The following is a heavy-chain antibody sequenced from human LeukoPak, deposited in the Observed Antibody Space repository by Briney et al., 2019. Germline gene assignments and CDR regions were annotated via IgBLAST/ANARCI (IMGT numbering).Heavy chain of an antibody. J-gene: IGHJ4*02. CDR2: ISAYNGNT. CDR1: GYTFTSYG. CDR3: ARVIRFLEWLLYREPEFDY. Sequence: ASVKVSCKASGYTFTSYGISRVRQAPGQGLEWMGWISAYNGNTNYAQKLQGRVTMTTDTSTSTAYMELRSLRSDDTAVYYCARVIRFLEWLLYREPEFDYWGQGTLVTVSS. D-gene: IGHD3-3*01. V-gene: IGHV1-18*01.